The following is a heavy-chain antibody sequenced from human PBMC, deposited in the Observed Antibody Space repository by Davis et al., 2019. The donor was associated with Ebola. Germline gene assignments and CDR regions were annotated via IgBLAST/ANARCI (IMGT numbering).Heavy chain of an antibody. Sequence: ASVKVPCKVSGYPLTELAIHWVRQAPGKGLEWMGGFDPEDGELIYAQRFQGRVTMTEDTSTDTAYMELSSLKSEDTAVYYCVTEQTRLLWPAFDVWGQGTMVTVSS. J-gene: IGHJ3*01. CDR1: GYPLTELA. CDR3: VTEQTRLLWPAFDV. V-gene: IGHV1-24*01. CDR2: FDPEDGEL. D-gene: IGHD3-10*01.